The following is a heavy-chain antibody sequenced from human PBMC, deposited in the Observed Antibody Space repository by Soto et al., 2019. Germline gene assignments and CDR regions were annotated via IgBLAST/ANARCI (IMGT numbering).Heavy chain of an antibody. D-gene: IGHD5-12*01. CDR2: ISYDGSNK. CDR1: GFTFSSYG. Sequence: PGGSLRLSCAASGFTFSSYGMHWVRQAPGKGLEWVAVISYDGSNKYYADSVNGRFTISRDNSKNTLDLQMNSLRAEDTAVNYCAKDGPIVTTRSFCYYWGQGTLVTVSS. V-gene: IGHV3-30*18. J-gene: IGHJ4*02. CDR3: AKDGPIVTTRSFCYY.